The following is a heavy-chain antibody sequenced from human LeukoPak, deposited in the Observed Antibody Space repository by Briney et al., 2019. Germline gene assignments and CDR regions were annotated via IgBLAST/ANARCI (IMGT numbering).Heavy chain of an antibody. CDR2: ISGSGDST. Sequence: PGGSLRLSCAASGFTFSSYAMTWVRQAPGKGLEWVSAISGSGDSTYYADSAEGRFTISRDNSKNTLYLQMNSLRAEDTAVYYCAKDRVGATRFGAFDIWGQGTMVTVSS. CDR3: AKDRVGATRFGAFDI. J-gene: IGHJ3*02. V-gene: IGHV3-23*01. CDR1: GFTFSSYA. D-gene: IGHD1-26*01.